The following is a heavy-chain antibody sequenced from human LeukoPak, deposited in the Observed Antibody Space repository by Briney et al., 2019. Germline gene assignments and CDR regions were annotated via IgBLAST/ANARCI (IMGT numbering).Heavy chain of an antibody. D-gene: IGHD3-10*01. CDR1: GYTFTSYA. J-gene: IGHJ4*02. CDR3: ARVELLWFGDLNGGD. V-gene: IGHV7-4-1*02. Sequence: EASVKVSCKASGYTFTSYAMNWVRQAPGQGLEWMGWINTNTGNPTYAQGFTGRFVFSLDTSVSTAYLQISSLKAEDTAVYYCARVELLWFGDLNGGDRGQGTLVTVSS. CDR2: INTNTGNP.